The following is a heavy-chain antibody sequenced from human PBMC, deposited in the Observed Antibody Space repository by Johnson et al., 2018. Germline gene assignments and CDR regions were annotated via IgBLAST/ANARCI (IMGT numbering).Heavy chain of an antibody. CDR1: GFTFDDYA. Sequence: VQLVQSGGGLVQPGRSLRLSCAASGFTFDDYAMHWVRQAPGKGLEWVSGISWNSGSIGYADSVKGRFTISRDNAKNSLYLQMNSLRAEDTALYYCAKDMGGYDFWSGYPAYYYMDVWGKGTTVTVSS. V-gene: IGHV3-9*01. CDR2: ISWNSGSI. J-gene: IGHJ6*03. D-gene: IGHD3-3*01. CDR3: AKDMGGYDFWSGYPAYYYMDV.